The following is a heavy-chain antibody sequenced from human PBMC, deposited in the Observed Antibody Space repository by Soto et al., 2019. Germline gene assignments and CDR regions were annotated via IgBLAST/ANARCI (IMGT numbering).Heavy chain of an antibody. D-gene: IGHD3-10*01. CDR3: ARPKAAQFGGYGMDV. Sequence: SVKVSCKASGGTFSSYAISWVRQAPGQGLEWMGGIIPIFGTANYAQKFQGRVTITADESTSTAYMELSSLRSEDTAVYYCARPKAAQFGGYGMDVRGQGTTVTVSS. V-gene: IGHV1-69*13. CDR2: IIPIFGTA. CDR1: GGTFSSYA. J-gene: IGHJ6*02.